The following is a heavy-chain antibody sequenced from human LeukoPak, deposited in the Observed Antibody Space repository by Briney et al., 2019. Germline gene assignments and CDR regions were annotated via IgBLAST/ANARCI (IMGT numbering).Heavy chain of an antibody. V-gene: IGHV3-30*02. CDR3: ERGRDSGSFMIDY. Sequence: SGGSLRLSCAASGFTFSSYGMHWVRQAPGKGLEWVAFIRYDGSNKYYADSVKGRFTISRDNSKNTLYLQMNSLRAEDTAVYYRERGRDSGSFMIDYWGQGTLVTVSS. CDR1: GFTFSSYG. D-gene: IGHD3-10*01. CDR2: IRYDGSNK. J-gene: IGHJ4*02.